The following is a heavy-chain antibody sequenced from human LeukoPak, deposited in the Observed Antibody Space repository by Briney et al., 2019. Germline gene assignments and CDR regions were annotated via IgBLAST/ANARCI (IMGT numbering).Heavy chain of an antibody. Sequence: GGSLRFSCVGSGFTFSRYSMNWVRQAPGKGPEWVSSIRSDASSIYYADSVKGRFTNSRDNAKNSVFLQMNSLRAGDTAVYYCARDGYSIGYFYDLWGQGTLVTVSS. CDR2: IRSDASSI. D-gene: IGHD3-22*01. CDR1: GFTFSRYS. CDR3: ARDGYSIGYFYDL. V-gene: IGHV3-21*01. J-gene: IGHJ4*02.